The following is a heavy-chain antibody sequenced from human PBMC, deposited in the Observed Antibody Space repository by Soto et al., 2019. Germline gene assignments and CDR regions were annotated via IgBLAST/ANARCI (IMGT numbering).Heavy chain of an antibody. CDR1: GFTFSSYA. CDR3: ARDAEYSYGIADY. V-gene: IGHV3-30-3*01. J-gene: IGHJ4*02. Sequence: QVQLVESGGGVVQPGRSLRLSCAASGFTFSSYAMHWVRQAPCKGLEWVAVISYDGSNKYYADSVKGRFTISRDNSKNTLYLQMNSLRAEDTAVYDCARDAEYSYGIADYWGQGTLVTVSS. D-gene: IGHD5-18*01. CDR2: ISYDGSNK.